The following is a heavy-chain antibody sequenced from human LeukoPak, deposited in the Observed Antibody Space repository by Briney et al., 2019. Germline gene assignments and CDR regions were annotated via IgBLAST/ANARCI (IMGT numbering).Heavy chain of an antibody. J-gene: IGHJ4*02. D-gene: IGHD6-19*01. CDR3: ARGAYSSGWAYFDH. V-gene: IGHV3-48*04. CDR1: GFTFSDYS. CDR2: ISFSVNTK. Sequence: PGGSLRLSCAASGFTFSDYSMNWVRRAPGKGLEWVSCISFSVNTKYYGDSVKGRFTISRDNAKNSLYLHMDSLRAEDTAVYYCARGAYSSGWAYFDHWGQGTLVTVSS.